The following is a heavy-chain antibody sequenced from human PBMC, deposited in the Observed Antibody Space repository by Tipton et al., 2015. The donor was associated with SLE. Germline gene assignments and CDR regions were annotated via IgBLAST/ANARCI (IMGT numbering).Heavy chain of an antibody. J-gene: IGHJ4*02. V-gene: IGHV4-4*07. CDR3: ARGDYLFVAFRLDF. CDR2: IYSSGST. CDR1: GGSISSYY. D-gene: IGHD3-16*01. Sequence: TLSLTCTVSGGSISSYYWSWIRQPPGKGLEWIGRIYSSGSTNYNPSLKSRVTMSVDTSKNQFSLKLSSVTAADTAVYYCARGDYLFVAFRLDFWGQGTPVTVSS.